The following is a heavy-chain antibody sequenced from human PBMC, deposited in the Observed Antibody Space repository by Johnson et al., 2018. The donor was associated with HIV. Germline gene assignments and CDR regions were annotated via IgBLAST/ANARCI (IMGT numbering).Heavy chain of an antibody. CDR1: GFSVSSNY. CDR3: ARDGPHQRDGFDI. CDR2: IYSGGNT. Sequence: EVQLVESGGGLIQPGGSLRLSCAASGFSVSSNYMSWVRQAPGKGLEWVSVIYSGGNTYYADSVKGRFTISRDKSKNTVYLQMNSLRAEDTAVYYCARDGPHQRDGFDIWGHGTMVTVAS. V-gene: IGHV3-53*01. J-gene: IGHJ3*02.